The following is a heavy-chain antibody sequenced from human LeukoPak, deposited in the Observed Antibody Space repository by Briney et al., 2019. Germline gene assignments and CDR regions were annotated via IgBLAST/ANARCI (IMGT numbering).Heavy chain of an antibody. Sequence: SVKVSCKASGGTFSSYAISLVRQTPGQGLEWMGGIIPIFGTANYAQKFQGRVTITADESTSTAYMELSSPRSEDTAVYYCARGSRARMGSRYYYYYGMDVWGQGTTVTVSS. CDR3: ARGSRARMGSRYYYYYGMDV. V-gene: IGHV1-69*13. J-gene: IGHJ6*02. D-gene: IGHD6-6*01. CDR2: IIPIFGTA. CDR1: GGTFSSYA.